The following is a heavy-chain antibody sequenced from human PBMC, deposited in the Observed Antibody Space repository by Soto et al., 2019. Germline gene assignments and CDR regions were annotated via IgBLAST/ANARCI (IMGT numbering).Heavy chain of an antibody. CDR1: GGSISSSSYY. J-gene: IGHJ3*02. V-gene: IGHV4-39*01. CDR3: ARHHEGFEFDAFDI. Sequence: SETLSLTCTVSGGSISSSSYYWGWIRQPPGKGLEWIGSIYYSGSTYYNPSLKSRVTISVDTSKNQFSLKLSSVTAADTAVYYCARHHEGFEFDAFDIWGQGTMVTVSS. CDR2: IYYSGST.